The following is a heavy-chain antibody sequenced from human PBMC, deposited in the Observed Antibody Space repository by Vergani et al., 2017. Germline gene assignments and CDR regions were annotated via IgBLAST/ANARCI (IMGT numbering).Heavy chain of an antibody. CDR2: IKSKTDGGTT. J-gene: IGHJ3*02. CDR1: GFTFSNVW. CDR3: TTDLSACSSTSCRDAFDI. D-gene: IGHD2-2*01. V-gene: IGHV3-15*01. Sequence: EVQLVESGGGLVKPGGSLRLSCAASGFTFSNVWMSWVRQAPGKGLEWVGRIKSKTDGGTTDYAAPVKGRFTISRDDSKNTLYLQMNSLKTEDTAVYYCTTDLSACSSTSCRDAFDIWGQGTMVTVSS.